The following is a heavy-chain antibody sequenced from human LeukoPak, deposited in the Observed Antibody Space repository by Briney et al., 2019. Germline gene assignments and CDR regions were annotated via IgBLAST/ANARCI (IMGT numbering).Heavy chain of an antibody. CDR2: IDTSGSYT. D-gene: IGHD4-17*01. CDR1: GYSFTSYW. Sequence: GESLRISCKDSGYSFTSYWISWVRQMPGKGLEWMGRIDTSGSYTNYSPSFQGHVTISADKSIISEYLQWSSLKASDTAMYYCARHRGGDYGLDAFDIWGQGTMVTVSS. V-gene: IGHV5-10-1*01. CDR3: ARHRGGDYGLDAFDI. J-gene: IGHJ3*02.